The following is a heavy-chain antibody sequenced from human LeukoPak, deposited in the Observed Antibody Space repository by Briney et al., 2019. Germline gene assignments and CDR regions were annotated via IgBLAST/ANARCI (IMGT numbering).Heavy chain of an antibody. J-gene: IGHJ4*02. V-gene: IGHV3-23*01. CDR1: GFTFSSYW. Sequence: GGSLRLSCETSGFTFSSYWMSWVRQAPGKGLEWVSAISGSGGRTYHADSVKGRFTISRDNSKNTLYLQMNSLRAEDTAVYYCAKWGCSGGSCYPFAYWGQGTLVTVSS. D-gene: IGHD2-15*01. CDR3: AKWGCSGGSCYPFAY. CDR2: ISGSGGRT.